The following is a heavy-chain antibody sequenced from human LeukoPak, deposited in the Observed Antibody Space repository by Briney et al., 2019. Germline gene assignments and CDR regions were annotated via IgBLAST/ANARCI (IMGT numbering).Heavy chain of an antibody. J-gene: IGHJ3*02. V-gene: IGHV3-21*01. D-gene: IGHD1-26*01. CDR1: GFTFSGYS. Sequence: PGGSLRLSCAASGFTFSGYSMNWVRQAPGKGLEWVSSITSSSYFTYYADSMKGRFTVSRDNAMNSLYLQMNSLRAEDTAVYYCARGHSGSYQRNDAFDIWGQGTTVTVSS. CDR3: ARGHSGSYQRNDAFDI. CDR2: ITSSSYFT.